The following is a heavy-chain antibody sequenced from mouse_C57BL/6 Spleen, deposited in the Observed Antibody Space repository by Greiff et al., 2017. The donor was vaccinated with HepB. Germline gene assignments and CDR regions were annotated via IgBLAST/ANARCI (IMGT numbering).Heavy chain of an antibody. Sequence: QVQLQQPGAELVRPGSSVKLSCKASGYTFTSYWMHWVKQRPIQGLEWIGNIDPSDSETHYNQKFKDKATLTVDKSSSTAYMQLSSLTSEDSAVYYCARTVDDYVSYYFDYWGQGTTLTVSS. D-gene: IGHD2-4*01. CDR3: ARTVDDYVSYYFDY. J-gene: IGHJ2*01. CDR1: GYTFTSYW. CDR2: IDPSDSET. V-gene: IGHV1-52*01.